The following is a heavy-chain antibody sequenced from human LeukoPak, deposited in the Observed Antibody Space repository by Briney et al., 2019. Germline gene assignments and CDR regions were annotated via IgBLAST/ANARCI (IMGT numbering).Heavy chain of an antibody. Sequence: GASVKVSCKASGYTFTSYGICWVRQAPGQGLEWMGWISAYNGNTNYAQKLQGRVTMTTDTSTSTAYMELRSLRSDDTAVYYCARDRFTRGVTTYLFDYWGQGTLVTVSS. CDR3: ARDRFTRGVTTYLFDY. V-gene: IGHV1-18*01. CDR1: GYTFTSYG. D-gene: IGHD4-17*01. J-gene: IGHJ4*02. CDR2: ISAYNGNT.